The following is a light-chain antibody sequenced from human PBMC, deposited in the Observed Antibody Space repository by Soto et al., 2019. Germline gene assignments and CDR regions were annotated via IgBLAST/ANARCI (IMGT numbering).Light chain of an antibody. J-gene: IGKJ1*01. CDR2: GGS. CDR3: QQYSKWPPVT. CDR1: HSISTP. Sequence: EIVMTQSRATVSVSPGERATLSCRASHSISTPLAGYQHKTGQAPRLLISGGSTRATGITARFSGSGSGTELTLPISSLQSEDFAVYYCQQYSKWPPVTFGQGTKVDIK. V-gene: IGKV3-15*01.